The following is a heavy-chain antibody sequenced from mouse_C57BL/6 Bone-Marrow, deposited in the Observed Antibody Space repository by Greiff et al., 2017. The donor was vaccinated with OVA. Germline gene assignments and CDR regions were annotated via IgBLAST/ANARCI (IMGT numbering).Heavy chain of an antibody. Sequence: QVQLQQSGPELVKPGASVKLSCKASGYTFTSYDINWVKQRPGQGLEWIGWIYPRDGSTKYNEKFKSKATLTVDKSSSTAYMHLSSLTSEDSAVYYCARGGDYYGSSYAYWGQGTLVTVSA. V-gene: IGHV1-85*01. D-gene: IGHD1-1*01. CDR2: IYPRDGST. J-gene: IGHJ3*01. CDR1: GYTFTSYD. CDR3: ARGGDYYGSSYAY.